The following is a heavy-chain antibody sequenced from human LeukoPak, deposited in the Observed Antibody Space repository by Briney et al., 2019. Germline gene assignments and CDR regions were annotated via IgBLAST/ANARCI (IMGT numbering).Heavy chain of an antibody. V-gene: IGHV5-51*01. CDR3: ARLGAAAGCDY. J-gene: IGHJ4*02. CDR1: EYSFTSYW. D-gene: IGHD6-13*01. CDR2: IYPGDSDT. Sequence: GESLQISCKGSEYSFTSYWVGWVRQLPGKGLEWMGIIYPGDSDTRYSPSFQGQVTISADKSISTAYLQWSSLKASDTAMYYCARLGAAAGCDYWGQGTLVTVSS.